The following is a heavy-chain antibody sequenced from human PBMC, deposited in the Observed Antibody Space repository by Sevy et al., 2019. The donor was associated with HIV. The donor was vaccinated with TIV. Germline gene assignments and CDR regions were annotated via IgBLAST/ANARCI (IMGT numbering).Heavy chain of an antibody. CDR2: ISYDGSNK. CDR3: ARAQPSGSYYYYYGMDV. J-gene: IGHJ6*02. D-gene: IGHD3-10*01. V-gene: IGHV3-30-3*01. CDR1: GFTFSSYA. Sequence: GGSLRLSCAASGFTFSSYAMHWVRQAPGKGLEWVAVISYDGSNKYYADSVKGRFTISRDNSKNTLYLQMNSLRAEDTAVYYRARAQPSGSYYYYYGMDVWGQGTTVTVSS.